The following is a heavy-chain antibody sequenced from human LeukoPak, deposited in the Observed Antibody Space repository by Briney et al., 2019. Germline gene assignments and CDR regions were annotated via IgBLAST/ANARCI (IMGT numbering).Heavy chain of an antibody. CDR1: GYTFTGYY. J-gene: IGHJ4*02. CDR2: INPNSGGT. CDR3: ARGHLYSSSYVFPYFDY. Sequence: ASVKVSCKASGYTFTGYYMHWVRQAPGQGLEWMGWINPNSGGTNYAQKFQGWVTMTRDTSISTAYMELSRLRSDDTAVYYCARGHLYSSSYVFPYFDYWGQGTLVTVSS. V-gene: IGHV1-2*04. D-gene: IGHD6-13*01.